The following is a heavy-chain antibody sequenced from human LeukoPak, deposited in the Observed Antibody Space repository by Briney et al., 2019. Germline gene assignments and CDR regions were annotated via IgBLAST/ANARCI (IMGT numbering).Heavy chain of an antibody. J-gene: IGHJ5*02. D-gene: IGHD1-26*01. CDR3: ARGPRWSGSYREGYNWFDP. Sequence: ASVKVSCKASGYTFTSYAMNWVRQAPGQGLEWMGWINTNTGNPTYAQGFTGRFVFSLDTSVSTAYLQISSLKAEDTAVYYCARGPRWSGSYREGYNWFDPWGQRTLATVSS. V-gene: IGHV7-4-1*02. CDR1: GYTFTSYA. CDR2: INTNTGNP.